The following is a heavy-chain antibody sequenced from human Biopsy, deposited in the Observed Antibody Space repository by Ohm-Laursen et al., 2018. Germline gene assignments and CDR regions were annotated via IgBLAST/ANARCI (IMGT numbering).Heavy chain of an antibody. CDR2: IYYSGST. D-gene: IGHD6-19*01. Sequence: SDTLSLTCSVSGGSISSYYWTWIRQPPGKGLEWIGYIYYSGSTNYNPSLKSRITISVDTSKNLFSLKLSSVTAADTAVYYCARQESSGWYPDYWGQGTLVTVSS. CDR3: ARQESSGWYPDY. V-gene: IGHV4-59*08. J-gene: IGHJ4*02. CDR1: GGSISSYY.